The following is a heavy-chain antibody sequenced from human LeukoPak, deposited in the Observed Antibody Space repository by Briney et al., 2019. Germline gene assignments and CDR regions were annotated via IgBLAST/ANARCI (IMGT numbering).Heavy chain of an antibody. V-gene: IGHV1-69*13. J-gene: IGHJ3*02. CDR3: ARVSGSSVPDAFDI. CDR2: IIPIFGTA. D-gene: IGHD1-26*01. Sequence: SVQVSCKASGGTFSSYAISWVRPAPGQGLEWMGGIIPIFGTANYAQKFQGRVTITADESTSTAYMELSSLRSEDTAVYYCARVSGSSVPDAFDIWGQGKMATVPS. CDR1: GGTFSSYA.